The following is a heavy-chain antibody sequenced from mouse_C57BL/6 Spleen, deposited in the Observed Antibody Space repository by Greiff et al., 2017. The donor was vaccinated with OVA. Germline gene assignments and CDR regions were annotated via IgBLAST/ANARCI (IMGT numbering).Heavy chain of an antibody. D-gene: IGHD2-2*01. CDR2: IYPRDGST. Sequence: QVQLKESGPELVKPGASVKLSCKASGYTFTSYDINWVKQRPGQGLEWIGWIYPRDGSTKYNEKFKGKATLTVDTSSSTAYMELHSLTSEDYAVYFCARSTGSTMVTTKAMDYWGQGTSVTVSS. CDR1: GYTFTSYD. J-gene: IGHJ4*01. CDR3: ARSTGSTMVTTKAMDY. V-gene: IGHV1-85*01.